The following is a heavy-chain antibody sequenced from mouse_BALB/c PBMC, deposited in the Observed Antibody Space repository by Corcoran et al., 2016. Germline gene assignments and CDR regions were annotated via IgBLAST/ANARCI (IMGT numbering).Heavy chain of an antibody. V-gene: IGHV14-3*02. Sequence: EVRLQQSGAELVKPGAPVKLSCTASGFNIKDTYMHWVKQRPEQGLEWIGRIDPANGNTKYDPKFQGKATITADTSSNTAYLQLSSLTSEDTAVYYCARGYGSLAWFAYWGQGTLVTVSA. CDR1: GFNIKDTY. CDR3: ARGYGSLAWFAY. D-gene: IGHD1-1*01. J-gene: IGHJ3*01. CDR2: IDPANGNT.